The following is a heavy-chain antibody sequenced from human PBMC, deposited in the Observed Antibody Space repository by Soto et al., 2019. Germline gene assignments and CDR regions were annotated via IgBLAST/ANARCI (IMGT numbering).Heavy chain of an antibody. CDR2: INHSGST. D-gene: IGHD2-2*01. CDR1: GGSFSGYY. V-gene: IGHV4-34*01. CDR3: ARVVIVVVPAAIGPNFDY. Sequence: SETLSLTCAVYGGSFSGYYWSWIRQPPGKGLEWIGEINHSGSTNYNPSLKSRVTISVDTSKNQFSLKLSSVTAADTAVYYCARVVIVVVPAAIGPNFDYWGQGTLVTVSS. J-gene: IGHJ4*02.